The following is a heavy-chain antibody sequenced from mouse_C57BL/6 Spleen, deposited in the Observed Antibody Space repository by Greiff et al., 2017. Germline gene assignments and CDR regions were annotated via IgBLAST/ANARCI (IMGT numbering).Heavy chain of an antibody. CDR1: GYTFTDYN. Sequence: EVKLQQSGPELVKPGASVKIPCKASGYTFTDYNMDWVKQSHGKSLEWIGDINPNNGGTIYNQKFKGKATLTVDKSSSTAYMELRSLTSEDTAVYYCARPDYGYDVGYFDVWGTGTTVTVSS. D-gene: IGHD2-2*01. V-gene: IGHV1-18*01. CDR3: ARPDYGYDVGYFDV. J-gene: IGHJ1*03. CDR2: INPNNGGT.